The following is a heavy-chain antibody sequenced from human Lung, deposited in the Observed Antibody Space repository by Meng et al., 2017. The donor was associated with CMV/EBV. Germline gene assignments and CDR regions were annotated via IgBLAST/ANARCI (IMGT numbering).Heavy chain of an antibody. V-gene: IGHV4-59*01. Sequence: SEILSLTCTVSGGSISSYYWSWIRQPPGKGLEWIGYIYYSGSTNYNPSLKSRVTISVDTSKNQFSLKLSSVTAADTAVYYCARNSPAAPHYYYYGMDVWGQGXTVTVSS. J-gene: IGHJ6*02. D-gene: IGHD2-2*01. CDR1: GGSISSYY. CDR2: IYYSGST. CDR3: ARNSPAAPHYYYYGMDV.